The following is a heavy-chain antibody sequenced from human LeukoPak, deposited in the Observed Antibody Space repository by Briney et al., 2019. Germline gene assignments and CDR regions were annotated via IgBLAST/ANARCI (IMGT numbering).Heavy chain of an antibody. Sequence: GGSLRLSCAASGLTFGSHAMHWVRQAPGKGLEYVSAIVSNGGNTYYADSVRGRFTISRDNSKDTVYLQMGSLRPEDTAVYYCARGGYYAASDIWGQGALVTVSS. V-gene: IGHV3-64*02. CDR3: ARGGYYAASDI. CDR1: GLTFGSHA. CDR2: IVSNGGNT. J-gene: IGHJ4*02. D-gene: IGHD3-3*01.